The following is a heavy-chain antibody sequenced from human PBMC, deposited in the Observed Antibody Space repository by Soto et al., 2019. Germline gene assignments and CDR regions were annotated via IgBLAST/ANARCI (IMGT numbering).Heavy chain of an antibody. D-gene: IGHD2-2*01. CDR2: IIPIFGTA. J-gene: IGHJ5*02. CDR1: GGTFSSYA. CDR3: ARSAGYCSSTSCSFGWFDP. Sequence: QVQLVQSGAEVKKPGSSVKVSCKASGGTFSSYAISWVRQAPGQGLEWMGGIIPIFGTANYAQKFQGRVTITADESTSTASMELSSLRSEDTAVYYCARSAGYCSSTSCSFGWFDPWGQGTLVTVSS. V-gene: IGHV1-69*01.